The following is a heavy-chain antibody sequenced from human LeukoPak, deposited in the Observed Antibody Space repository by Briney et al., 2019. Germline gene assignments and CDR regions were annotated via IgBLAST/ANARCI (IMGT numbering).Heavy chain of an antibody. Sequence: PGGSLRLSCAASGFTVSNKYMSWVREAPGKGLERGSFIHGGGSTYSTDSVKGRFPISRDNFTNTLSLQIYRLRAEATAVYYCANHYYDSRGYYHFDCWGQGTLVTVSS. J-gene: IGHJ4*02. CDR2: IHGGGST. V-gene: IGHV3-53*01. CDR1: GFTVSNKY. CDR3: ANHYYDSRGYYHFDC. D-gene: IGHD3-22*01.